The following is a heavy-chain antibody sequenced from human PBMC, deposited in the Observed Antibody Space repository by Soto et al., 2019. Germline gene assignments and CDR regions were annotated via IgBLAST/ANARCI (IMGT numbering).Heavy chain of an antibody. V-gene: IGHV3-74*01. CDR2: INDDGNST. Sequence: PGGSLRLSCAASGFTFSMYWMHWVRQVPGKGPEWVSRINDDGNSTYYADSVKGRFTISRDNAKNTLYLQMNSLRAEDTAVYYCATTTQNAAASEYYYYYGMDVWGQGTTVTVSS. CDR3: ATTTQNAAASEYYYYYGMDV. CDR1: GFTFSMYW. J-gene: IGHJ6*02. D-gene: IGHD6-13*01.